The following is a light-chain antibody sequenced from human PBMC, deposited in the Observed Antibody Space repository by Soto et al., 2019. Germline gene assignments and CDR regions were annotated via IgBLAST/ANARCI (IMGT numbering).Light chain of an antibody. Sequence: QSVLTQPASVSGSPGQSIPISCTGTSSDVGGYNYVSWYQQHPGKAPKLIIYEVSDRPSGVSNRFSGSRSGNTASLTISGLQAEDEADDYCSSYTSTTLVVFGGGTKRPVL. CDR3: SSYTSTTLVV. CDR2: EVS. J-gene: IGLJ2*01. V-gene: IGLV2-14*01. CDR1: SSDVGGYNY.